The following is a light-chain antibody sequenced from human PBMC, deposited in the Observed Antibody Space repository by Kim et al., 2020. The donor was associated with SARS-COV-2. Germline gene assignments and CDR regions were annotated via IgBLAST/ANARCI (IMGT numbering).Light chain of an antibody. CDR1: KLGDKY. J-gene: IGLJ1*01. V-gene: IGLV3-1*01. CDR3: QAWDSSTGV. Sequence: SVSPGTTASITCSGDKLGDKYACWYQQKPGQSPVLVIYKDSKRPSGIPARFSGSNSGNTAPLTISGTQAMDEADYYCQAWDSSTGVFGTGTKVTVL. CDR2: KDS.